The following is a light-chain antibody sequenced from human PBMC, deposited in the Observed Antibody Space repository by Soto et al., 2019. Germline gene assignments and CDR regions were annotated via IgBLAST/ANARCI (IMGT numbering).Light chain of an antibody. J-gene: IGKJ2*01. CDR1: QSILYRSNNKNY. V-gene: IGKV4-1*01. CDR3: QQYYSTPPYT. CDR2: WAS. Sequence: DIVMTQSPDSLAVSLGERATINCKSSQSILYRSNNKNYLAWYRQKPGQPPKLLIYWASIRESGVPDRISGSGSGTDFTLTISSLQAEAVAVYYCQQYYSTPPYTFGQGTKLEIK.